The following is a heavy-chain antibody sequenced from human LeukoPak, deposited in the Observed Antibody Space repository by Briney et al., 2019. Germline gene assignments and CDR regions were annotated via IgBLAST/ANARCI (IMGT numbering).Heavy chain of an antibody. CDR1: GYTFTGYY. CDR3: ARPAALAAAGDNWFDP. Sequence: GASVKVSCKASGYTFTGYYMHWVRQAPGQGLEWMGWMNPNSGNTGYAQKFQGRVTMTRNTSISTAYMELSSLRSEDTAVYYCARPAALAAAGDNWFDPWGQGTLVTVSS. CDR2: MNPNSGNT. J-gene: IGHJ5*02. V-gene: IGHV1-8*02. D-gene: IGHD6-13*01.